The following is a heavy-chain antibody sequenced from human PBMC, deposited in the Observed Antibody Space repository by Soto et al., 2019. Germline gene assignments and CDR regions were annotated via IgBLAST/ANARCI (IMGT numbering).Heavy chain of an antibody. CDR3: TRGPRPISTGTGAY. J-gene: IGHJ4*02. Sequence: PGGSLRLSCAASGFIFNMYWIHWARQSPGKGLVWISRIYNDGTYSDYADSVRGRFTISRDNVNDTLYLQMNNLRAEDSGLYYCTRGPRPISTGTGAYWGQGTQVTVSS. V-gene: IGHV3-74*01. CDR1: GFIFNMYW. CDR2: IYNDGTYS. D-gene: IGHD3-10*01.